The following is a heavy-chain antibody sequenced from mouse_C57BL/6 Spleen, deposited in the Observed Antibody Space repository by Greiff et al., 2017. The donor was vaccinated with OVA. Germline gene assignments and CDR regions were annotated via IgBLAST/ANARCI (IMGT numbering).Heavy chain of an antibody. CDR2: ICNLAYST. V-gene: IGHV5-15*01. D-gene: IGHD2-5*01. Sequence: EVLLVESGGGLVQPGGSLKLSCAASGFTFSDYGMAWVRQAPRQGPEWVAFICNLAYSTYYADTVTGRFTFSRETAKNTLYLEMSSLRSEDTAMYFCARLGDYSNSWFAYWGQGTLVTVSA. CDR1: GFTFSDYG. J-gene: IGHJ3*01. CDR3: ARLGDYSNSWFAY.